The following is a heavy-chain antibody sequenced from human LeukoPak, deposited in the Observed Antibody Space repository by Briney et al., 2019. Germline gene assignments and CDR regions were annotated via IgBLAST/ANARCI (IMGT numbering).Heavy chain of an antibody. J-gene: IGHJ4*02. D-gene: IGHD3-10*01. Sequence: PGGSLRLSCAASGFTFSDYYMSWIRQAPGKGLEWVSYISSSGSTIYYADSVKGRFTISRDNAKNSLYLQMNSLRAEDTAVYYCARVPMDYYYGSGRGGYFDYWGQGTLVTVSS. CDR1: GFTFSDYY. CDR3: ARVPMDYYYGSGRGGYFDY. V-gene: IGHV3-11*01. CDR2: ISSSGSTI.